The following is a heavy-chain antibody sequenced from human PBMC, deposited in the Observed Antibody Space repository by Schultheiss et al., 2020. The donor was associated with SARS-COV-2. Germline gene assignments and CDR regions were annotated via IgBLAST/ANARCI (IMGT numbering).Heavy chain of an antibody. CDR3: AKGVPASPGAYYYYGMDV. CDR2: ISDSGHIT. J-gene: IGHJ6*02. CDR1: GYSISSGYY. D-gene: IGHD2-2*01. Sequence: ETLSLTCAVSGYSISSGYYWGWIRQPPGKGLEWVSVISDSGHITYYADSVKGRFTISRDNSKNTLYLQMNSLRAEDTAVYYCAKGVPASPGAYYYYGMDVWGQGTTVTVSS. V-gene: IGHV3-23*01.